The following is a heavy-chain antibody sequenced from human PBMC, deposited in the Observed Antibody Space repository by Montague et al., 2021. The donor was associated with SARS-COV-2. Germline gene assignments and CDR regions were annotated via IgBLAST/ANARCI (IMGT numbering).Heavy chain of an antibody. CDR3: ASGEFFYYGSSSYYRSALDD. D-gene: IGHD3-10*01. Sequence: SETLSLTCHVYGASFSGYYWSWVRQSPGKGLEWIGEVIHSGTTNYNPSPKGRVTISIDSSNDRFSLRLTSLTAADTGVYYCASGEFFYYGSSSYYRSALDDWGQGTTVTVSS. CDR2: VIHSGTT. V-gene: IGHV4-34*12. J-gene: IGHJ6*02. CDR1: GASFSGYY.